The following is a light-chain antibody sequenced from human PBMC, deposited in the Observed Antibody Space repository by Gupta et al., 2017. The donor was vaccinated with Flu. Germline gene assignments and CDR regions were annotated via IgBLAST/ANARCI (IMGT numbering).Light chain of an antibody. CDR2: EVN. J-gene: IGLJ1*01. V-gene: IGLV2-8*01. Sequence: QSALTQPPSSSGPPGQSITISRTGTSSDVGAYNYVSWYQQHPGKAPKLMIYEVNKRPSGVPDRFSGSKSGDTASLTVSGRQDEDEADYYCCSNAGDDIYIFGTGTKVTVL. CDR3: CSNAGDDIYI. CDR1: SSDVGAYNY.